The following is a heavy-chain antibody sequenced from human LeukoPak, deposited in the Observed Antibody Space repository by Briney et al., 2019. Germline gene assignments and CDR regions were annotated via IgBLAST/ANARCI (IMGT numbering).Heavy chain of an antibody. D-gene: IGHD3-22*01. V-gene: IGHV3-23*01. CDR3: AKRLDSSGSYYFDL. CDR2: ISTTGAGT. Sequence: GGSLRLSCAAPGFAFSNYAMAWVRQAPGKGLAWVSAISTTGAGTYYADSVRGRFTISRDNSKNTLYLQMYSLRAEDTAVYYCAKRLDSSGSYYFDLWGRGTLVTVSS. CDR1: GFAFSNYA. J-gene: IGHJ2*01.